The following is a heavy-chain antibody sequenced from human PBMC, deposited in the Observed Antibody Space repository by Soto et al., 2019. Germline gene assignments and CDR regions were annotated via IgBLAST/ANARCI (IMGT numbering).Heavy chain of an antibody. J-gene: IGHJ6*02. CDR2: ISGSGGST. CDR1: GFTFSNYA. Sequence: GGSLRLSCAASGFTFSNYAMTWVRQAPGKGLEWVSAISGSGGSTYYADSVKGRFTISRDNSKNTLYLQMNSLRAEDTAVYYCAKPYYYDSSGYATSYYHYYGMDVWGQGTTVTVSS. CDR3: AKPYYYDSSGYATSYYHYYGMDV. V-gene: IGHV3-23*01. D-gene: IGHD3-22*01.